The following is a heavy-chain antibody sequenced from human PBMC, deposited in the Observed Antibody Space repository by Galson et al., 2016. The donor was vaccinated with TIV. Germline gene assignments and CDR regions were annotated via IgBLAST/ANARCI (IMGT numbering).Heavy chain of an antibody. Sequence: SCKASGDTFTSYPFNWVRQAPGQGLEWMGGIIPLFGTANCAQKFQGRVTVTADESTSTVYLDLSSLRSEDTAVYYCAKRPIITIFGAGSNYCDSWGQGTLVTVSS. V-gene: IGHV1-69*01. CDR3: AKRPIITIFGAGSNYCDS. D-gene: IGHD3-3*01. CDR2: IIPLFGTA. J-gene: IGHJ4*02. CDR1: GDTFTSYP.